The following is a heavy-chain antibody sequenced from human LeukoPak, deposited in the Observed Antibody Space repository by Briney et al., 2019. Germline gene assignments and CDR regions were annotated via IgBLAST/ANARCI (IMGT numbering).Heavy chain of an antibody. CDR1: GLTFSSLW. V-gene: IGHV3-7*01. CDR3: AGGQGWHFDL. D-gene: IGHD2-15*01. Sequence: PGGSLRLSCAASGLTFSSLWMSWFRQAPGKGLEWVADIKHDGSEEHYVASVKGRFTISRDNAKLYLQMNSLGAEDTAVYYCAGGQGWHFDLWGRGTLITVSS. CDR2: IKHDGSEE. J-gene: IGHJ2*01.